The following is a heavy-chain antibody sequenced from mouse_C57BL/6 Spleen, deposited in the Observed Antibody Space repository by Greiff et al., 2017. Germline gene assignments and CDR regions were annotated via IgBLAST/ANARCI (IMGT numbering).Heavy chain of an antibody. CDR3: ARDTTVRDFDY. V-gene: IGHV1-58*01. J-gene: IGHJ2*01. CDR2: IYIGNGYT. CDR1: GYTFTSYG. Sequence: EVQLLESGAELVRPGSSVKISCKTSGYTFTSYGINWVHQSPGQGLEWIGYIYIGNGYTEYKEKFKGKVTLTSDTASSTDYMQRSSLTSEDSAIYYCARDTTVRDFDYWGQGATLTVSS. D-gene: IGHD1-1*01.